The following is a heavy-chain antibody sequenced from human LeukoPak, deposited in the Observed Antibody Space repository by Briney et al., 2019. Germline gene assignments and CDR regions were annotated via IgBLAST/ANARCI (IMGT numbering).Heavy chain of an antibody. V-gene: IGHV3-23*01. CDR3: AASLPNIVVVPATKGPFGY. CDR1: GFTFSSYT. D-gene: IGHD2-2*01. Sequence: GGSLRLSWAASGFTFSSYTMSWVRQAPGKGLEGVSGVSGSGGNIHYADSVKGRFTISRDNSKNTLYPQMNSLRAEDTAVYYCAASLPNIVVVPATKGPFGYWGQGALVTVSS. CDR2: VSGSGGNI. J-gene: IGHJ4*02.